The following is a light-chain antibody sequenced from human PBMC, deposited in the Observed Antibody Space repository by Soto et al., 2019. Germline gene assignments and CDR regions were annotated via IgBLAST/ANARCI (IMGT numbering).Light chain of an antibody. J-gene: IGLJ2*01. Sequence: QSALTQPASVSGSPGQSITISCTGTSSDVGSYNLVSWYQQHPTKAPKLLIFEGSKRPSGVSNRFSGSKSGNTASLTISGLQAVDEADYYCCSFAGSSTVVFGGGTKLTV. CDR3: CSFAGSSTVV. CDR2: EGS. V-gene: IGLV2-23*01. CDR1: SSDVGSYNL.